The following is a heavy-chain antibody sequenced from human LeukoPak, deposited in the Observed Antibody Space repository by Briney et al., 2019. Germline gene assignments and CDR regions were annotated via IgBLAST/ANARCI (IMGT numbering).Heavy chain of an antibody. Sequence: GGSLRLSCAASGFTFSSYGMSWVRQAPGKGLEWVSAISGSGGSTYYADSVKGRLAISRDNSKNTLYLQMNSLRAEDTAVYYCARITYYDFWSGYYFDYWGQGTLVTVSS. CDR2: ISGSGGST. CDR3: ARITYYDFWSGYYFDY. V-gene: IGHV3-23*01. D-gene: IGHD3-3*01. CDR1: GFTFSSYG. J-gene: IGHJ4*02.